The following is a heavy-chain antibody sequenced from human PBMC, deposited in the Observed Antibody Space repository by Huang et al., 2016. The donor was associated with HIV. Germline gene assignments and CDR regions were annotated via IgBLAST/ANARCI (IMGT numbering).Heavy chain of an antibody. CDR2: VNDGGDI. CDR1: GESLGTYY. V-gene: IGHV4-34*01. J-gene: IGHJ5*02. D-gene: IGHD3-10*01. CDR3: ARRFRVAATRKWFDP. Sequence: QVQLQQWGAGLLKPSETLALTCAVYGESLGTYYWAWIRRPPGKGLQWNGEVNDGGDINYNPSLESRVTISVDTSMNQVSLTLTAMTAADTATYYCARRFRVAATRKWFDPWGQGTLVIVSS.